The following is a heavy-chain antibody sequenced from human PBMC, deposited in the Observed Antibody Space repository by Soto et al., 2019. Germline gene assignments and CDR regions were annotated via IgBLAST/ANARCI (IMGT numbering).Heavy chain of an antibody. Sequence: QLQLQESGSGLVKPSQTLSLTCAVSGGSISSGGYSWSWIRQPPGKGLEWIGYIYHSGSTYYNPSLKRRVTISVDRSKNQFSLKLSSVTAAGTAVYYCASMSPTVFPAVDIWGQGTMVTVSS. CDR2: IYHSGST. J-gene: IGHJ3*02. D-gene: IGHD4-17*01. V-gene: IGHV4-30-2*01. CDR1: GGSISSGGYS. CDR3: ASMSPTVFPAVDI.